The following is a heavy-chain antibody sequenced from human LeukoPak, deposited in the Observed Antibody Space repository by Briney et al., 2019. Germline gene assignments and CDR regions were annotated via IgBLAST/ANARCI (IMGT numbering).Heavy chain of an antibody. CDR2: IYYSGST. D-gene: IGHD4-17*01. CDR3: ARERLPRGYYYYGMDV. Sequence: PSETLSLTCAVYGGSFSGYYWSWIRQHPGKGLEWIGYIYYSGSTYYNPSLKSRVTISVDTSKNQFSLKLSSVTAADTAVYYCARERLPRGYYYYGMDVWGQGTTVTVSS. CDR1: GGSFSGYY. V-gene: IGHV4-31*11. J-gene: IGHJ6*02.